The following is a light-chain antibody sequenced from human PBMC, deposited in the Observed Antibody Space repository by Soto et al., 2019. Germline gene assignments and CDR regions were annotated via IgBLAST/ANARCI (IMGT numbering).Light chain of an antibody. CDR3: QQSCITLYT. CDR2: KAS. CDR1: QSISGW. Sequence: DIQLTQSPSTLSASVGDRVTITCRASQSISGWLAWYQQKPGKAPKLLIYKASSLQSGVPSRFSGSGSGTEFTLTLSSLQPDDFATYYCQQSCITLYTFGQGTSLEIK. J-gene: IGKJ2*01. V-gene: IGKV1-5*03.